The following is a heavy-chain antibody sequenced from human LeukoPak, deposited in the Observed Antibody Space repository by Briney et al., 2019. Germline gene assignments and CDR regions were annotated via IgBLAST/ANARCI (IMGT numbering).Heavy chain of an antibody. D-gene: IGHD3-3*01. V-gene: IGHV4-31*03. CDR2: IYYSGST. CDR3: ARDRFLGEEYYFDY. J-gene: IGHJ4*02. CDR1: GGSISSGGYY. Sequence: PSETLSLTCTVSGGSISSGGYYWSWIRQHPGKGLEWIGYIYYSGSTYYNPSLKSRVTISVDTSKNQFSPKLSSVTAADTAVYYCARDRFLGEEYYFDYWGQGTLVTVSS.